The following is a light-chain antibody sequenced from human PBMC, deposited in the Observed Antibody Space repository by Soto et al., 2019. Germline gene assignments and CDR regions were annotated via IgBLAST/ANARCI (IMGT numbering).Light chain of an antibody. CDR1: SSNVDDYRY. V-gene: IGLV2-11*01. Sequence: QFALTQPRSVSGSPGQSLTISCTGTSSNVDDYRYVSWYQQFPGKAPKLVIYGVNQRPSGVPNRFSGSNSDNTASLTISGLQAEDEADYYCCSYVTTPEIFGTGTKVTVL. CDR3: CSYVTTPEI. J-gene: IGLJ1*01. CDR2: GVN.